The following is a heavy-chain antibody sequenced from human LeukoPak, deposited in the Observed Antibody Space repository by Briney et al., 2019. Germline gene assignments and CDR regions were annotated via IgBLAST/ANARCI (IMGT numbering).Heavy chain of an antibody. J-gene: IGHJ4*02. D-gene: IGHD6-19*01. CDR1: GGSISSYY. CDR3: ARSSGWRYYFDY. V-gene: IGHV4-59*01. CDR2: IYYSGST. Sequence: SETLSLTRTVSGGSISSYYWSWIRQPPGKGLEWIGYIYYSGSTNYNPSLKSRVTISVDTSKNQFSLKLSSVTAAGTAVYYCARSSGWRYYFDYWGQGTLVTVSS.